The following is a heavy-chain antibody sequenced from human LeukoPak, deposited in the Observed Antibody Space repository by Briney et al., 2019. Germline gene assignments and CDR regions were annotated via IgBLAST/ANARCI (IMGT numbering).Heavy chain of an antibody. V-gene: IGHV3-23*01. CDR1: GLTFSSYA. D-gene: IGHD6-25*01. CDR3: ASGHKTNLNY. J-gene: IGHJ4*02. Sequence: GGSLRLSCAASGLTFSSYAMSWVRQAPGKGLEWVSSISASGESTYYADSVKGRFTISRDNAKNTLYLQMNTLRAEDKAVYYCASGHKTNLNYWGQGTLVTVSS. CDR2: ISASGEST.